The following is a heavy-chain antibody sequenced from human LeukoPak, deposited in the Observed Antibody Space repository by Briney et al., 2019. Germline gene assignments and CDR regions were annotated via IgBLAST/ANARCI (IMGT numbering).Heavy chain of an antibody. J-gene: IGHJ3*02. CDR3: ARDKREPRYAFDI. D-gene: IGHD1-26*01. Sequence: SETLSLTCTISGYSISSGYYWGWIRQPPGKGLEWIGSIYYSGSTYYNPSLKSRITISVDKSKNQFSLKLSSVTAADTAVYYCARDKREPRYAFDIWGQGTMVTVSS. CDR2: IYYSGST. CDR1: GYSISSGYY. V-gene: IGHV4-38-2*02.